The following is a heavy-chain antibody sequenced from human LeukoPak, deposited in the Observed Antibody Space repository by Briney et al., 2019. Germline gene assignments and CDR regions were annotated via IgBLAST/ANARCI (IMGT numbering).Heavy chain of an antibody. D-gene: IGHD1-26*01. J-gene: IGHJ5*02. CDR2: ISGSGGST. V-gene: IGHV3-23*01. Sequence: GSLRLSCAASGYTSSSYALSWVRQTLGKGLERVSAISGSGGSTYYADSVKGRFTISRDNSKNTLYLQMNSLRAEDTAVYYCAKGQVGATRKGWFDPWGQGTLVTVSS. CDR1: GYTSSSYA. CDR3: AKGQVGATRKGWFDP.